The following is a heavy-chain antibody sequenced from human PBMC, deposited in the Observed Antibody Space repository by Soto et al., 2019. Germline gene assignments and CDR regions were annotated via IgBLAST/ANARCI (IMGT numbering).Heavy chain of an antibody. Sequence: EVQLVESGGGLVKPGGSLRLSCAASGFTFSSYSMNWVRQAPGKGLEWVSSISSSSSYIYYADSVKSRFTISRDNAKNSLYLQMNSLRAEDTAVYYCAREARSAVTLDLWGRGTLVTVSS. D-gene: IGHD4-17*01. CDR3: AREARSAVTLDL. V-gene: IGHV3-21*01. CDR1: GFTFSSYS. CDR2: ISSSSSYI. J-gene: IGHJ2*01.